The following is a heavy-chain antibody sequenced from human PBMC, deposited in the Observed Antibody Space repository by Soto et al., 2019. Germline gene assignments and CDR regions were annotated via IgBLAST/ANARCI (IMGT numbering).Heavy chain of an antibody. CDR3: ARLKSRYYKIISYSFYY. V-gene: IGHV4-31*03. Sequence: SETLSLTCTVSCDSVSSCGAYWSWIRQHPGKGLEWIGYIYYSGSANYTPSLKSRLTISLDTSQNQVSLRLSSVTAADTAVYYCARLKSRYYKIISYSFYYWGRGTLVTVSS. CDR1: CDSVSSCGAY. CDR2: IYYSGSA. J-gene: IGHJ4*02. D-gene: IGHD3-10*01.